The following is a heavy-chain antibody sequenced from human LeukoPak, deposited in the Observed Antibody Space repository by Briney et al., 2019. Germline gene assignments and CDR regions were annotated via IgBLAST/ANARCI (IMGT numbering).Heavy chain of an antibody. Sequence: PGGSLRLSCAASGFTFSSYWMHWVRQAPGKGLVWVSRINTDGSSTSYADSVKGRFTISRDNAKNTLYLQMNSLRAEDTAVYYCARRLLWFGELVPPRGMDVWGQGTTVTVSS. CDR3: ARRLLWFGELVPPRGMDV. CDR1: GFTFSSYW. V-gene: IGHV3-74*01. CDR2: INTDGSST. J-gene: IGHJ6*02. D-gene: IGHD3-10*01.